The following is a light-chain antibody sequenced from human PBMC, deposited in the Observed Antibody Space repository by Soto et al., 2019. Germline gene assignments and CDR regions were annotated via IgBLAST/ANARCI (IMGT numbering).Light chain of an antibody. CDR1: QSINRW. CDR3: HQYNACYT. J-gene: IGKJ2*01. CDR2: DVS. V-gene: IGKV1-5*01. Sequence: DIQMTQSPPTLSASVGDRVTITCRAGQSINRWLAWYQQKPGRAPKLLIYDVSTLQSGVPSRFSGSGSETEFTLTISSLQPDDFPTYYCHQYNACYTLGEGTKVDI.